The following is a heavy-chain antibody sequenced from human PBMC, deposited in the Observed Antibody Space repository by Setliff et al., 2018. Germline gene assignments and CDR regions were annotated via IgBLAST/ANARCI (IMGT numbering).Heavy chain of an antibody. D-gene: IGHD2-8*01. CDR1: GGTFSSYA. CDR2: TIPIFGTA. CDR3: ARANCTNGVCYWGEYYYYGMDV. J-gene: IGHJ6*02. Sequence: ASVKVSCKAPGGTFSSYAISWVRQAPGQGLEWMGGTIPIFGTANYAQKFQGRVTITTDESTSTAYMELSSLRSEDTAVYYCARANCTNGVCYWGEYYYYGMDVWGQGTTVTVSS. V-gene: IGHV1-69*05.